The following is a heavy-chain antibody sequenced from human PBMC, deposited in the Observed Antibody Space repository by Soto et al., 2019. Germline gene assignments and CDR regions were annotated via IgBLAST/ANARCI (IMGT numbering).Heavy chain of an antibody. CDR3: ARGKSGQGRGFDY. CDR2: IYYSEST. J-gene: IGHJ4*02. D-gene: IGHD5-12*01. Sequence: QVQLQESGPGLVKPSETLSLTCTVSGGSISDYYWSWIRQPPGKGLEWIGYIYYSESTNYSPSLKSRVTISVDTSNNRFSLKLTSVTAADTAVYYCARGKSGQGRGFDYWGQGTLVTVSS. CDR1: GGSISDYY. V-gene: IGHV4-59*01.